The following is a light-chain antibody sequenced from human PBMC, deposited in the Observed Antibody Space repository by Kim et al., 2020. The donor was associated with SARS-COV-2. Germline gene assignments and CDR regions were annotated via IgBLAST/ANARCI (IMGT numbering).Light chain of an antibody. V-gene: IGKV1-39*01. CDR1: QNVNSY. CDR3: QQSDNTPLT. CDR2: AAS. J-gene: IGKJ4*01. Sequence: DTQLTQSPSSRSASVGDRVTITCRASQNVNSYLNWYQQKAGAAPKLLIYAASSLQSGVPSRFSGSGSGTAFTLTISSLQAEDSATYYCQQSDNTPLTFGGGTKVDIK.